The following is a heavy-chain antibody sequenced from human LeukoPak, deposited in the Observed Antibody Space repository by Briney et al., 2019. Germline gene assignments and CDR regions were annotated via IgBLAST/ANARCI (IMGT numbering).Heavy chain of an antibody. CDR3: VRESYVTMIIGDY. D-gene: IGHD3-22*01. J-gene: IGHJ4*02. CDR1: GFTFSSYA. CDR2: ISSNGGST. Sequence: GGSLRLSCAASGFTFSSYAMHWVRQAPGKGLEYVSAISSNGGSTYYANSVKGRFTISRDNSKNTLYLQMGSLRAEDMAVYYCVRESYVTMIIGDYWGQGTLVTVSS. V-gene: IGHV3-64*01.